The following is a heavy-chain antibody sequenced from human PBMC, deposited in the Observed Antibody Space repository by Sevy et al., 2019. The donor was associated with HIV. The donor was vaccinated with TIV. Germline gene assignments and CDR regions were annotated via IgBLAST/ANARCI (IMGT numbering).Heavy chain of an antibody. Sequence: GGSLRLSCAASGFTFSSYSMNWVRQAPGKGLEWVSSISTINNYIYYADSMKGRFTISSDNAKNSLFLQMNSLIAEDTAVYYCARMGGLTDNGMDVWGQGTTVTVSS. CDR1: GFTFSSYS. CDR2: ISTINNYI. J-gene: IGHJ6*02. V-gene: IGHV3-21*01. D-gene: IGHD6-25*01. CDR3: ARMGGLTDNGMDV.